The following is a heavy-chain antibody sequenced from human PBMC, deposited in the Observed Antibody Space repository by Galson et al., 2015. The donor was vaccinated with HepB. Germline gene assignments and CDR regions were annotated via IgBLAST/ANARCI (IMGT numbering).Heavy chain of an antibody. J-gene: IGHJ5*01. V-gene: IGHV1-69*06. D-gene: IGHD2-21*02. Sequence: SVKVSCKAAGGTFSNYAFSWVRQAPGQGREWMGSFSPVFGTANYADKFQGSLTITADRSTSAGYMELSSLRSDDTAVYYCATRAFCGGDCHTLDSWGQGTLLIVSS. CDR2: FSPVFGTA. CDR3: ATRAFCGGDCHTLDS. CDR1: GGTFSNYA.